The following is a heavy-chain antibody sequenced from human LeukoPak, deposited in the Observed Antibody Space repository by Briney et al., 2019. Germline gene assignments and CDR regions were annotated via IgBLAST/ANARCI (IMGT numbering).Heavy chain of an antibody. Sequence: SETLSLTCAVYGGSFSGYYWSWIRQPPGKGLEWIGEINHSGSTNYNPSLKSRVTISVDTSKNQFSLKLSSVTAADTAVYYRADHYGSGLKYWGQGTLVTVSS. CDR2: INHSGST. V-gene: IGHV4-34*01. CDR3: ADHYGSGLKY. D-gene: IGHD3-10*01. J-gene: IGHJ4*02. CDR1: GGSFSGYY.